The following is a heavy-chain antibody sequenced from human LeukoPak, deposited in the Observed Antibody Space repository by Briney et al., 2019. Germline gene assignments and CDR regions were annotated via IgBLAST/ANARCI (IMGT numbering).Heavy chain of an antibody. CDR2: ISYDGSNK. V-gene: IGHV3-30-3*01. CDR1: GFTFSSYA. CDR3: ARERSNYCTNGVCYIFDY. J-gene: IGHJ4*02. Sequence: GRSLRLSCAASGFTFSSYAMHWVRQAPGKGLEWVAVISYDGSNKYYADSVKGRFTISRDNSKNTLYLQMNSLRAEDTAVYYCARERSNYCTNGVCYIFDYWGQGTLVTVSS. D-gene: IGHD2-8*01.